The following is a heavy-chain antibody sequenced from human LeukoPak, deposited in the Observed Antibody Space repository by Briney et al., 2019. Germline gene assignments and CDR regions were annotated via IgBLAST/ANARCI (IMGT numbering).Heavy chain of an antibody. D-gene: IGHD5-12*01. Sequence: PGGSLRLSCAASGFTFSSYAMSWVRQAPEKGLEYVSAISGSGGTTYYADSVKGRFTISRDNSKNTLYLQMDSLTAEDTALYYCAKDRSGYDYYGQYYFDYWGQGALVTVSS. CDR2: ISGSGGTT. CDR3: AKDRSGYDYYGQYYFDY. J-gene: IGHJ4*02. CDR1: GFTFSSYA. V-gene: IGHV3-23*01.